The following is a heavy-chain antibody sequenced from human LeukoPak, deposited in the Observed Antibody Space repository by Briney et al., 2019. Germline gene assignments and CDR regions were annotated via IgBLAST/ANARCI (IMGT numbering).Heavy chain of an antibody. D-gene: IGHD1-7*01. CDR2: MNPNSGNT. J-gene: IGHJ5*02. V-gene: IGHV1-8*01. CDR3: ARGVTGTRGGNWFDP. Sequence: ASVKVSCKASGYTFTSYDINWVRQATGQGLKWMGWMNPNSGNTGYAQKFQGRVTMTRNTSISTAYMELSSLRSEDTAVYYCARGVTGTRGGNWFDPWGQGTLVTVSS. CDR1: GYTFTSYD.